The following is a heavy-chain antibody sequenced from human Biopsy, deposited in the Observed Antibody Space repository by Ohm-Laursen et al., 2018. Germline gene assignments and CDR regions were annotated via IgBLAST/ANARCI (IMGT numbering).Heavy chain of an antibody. CDR2: INHSGST. D-gene: IGHD6-19*01. Sequence: GTLSLTCTVYGGSFSGYYWSWIRQPPGKGLEWIGEINHSGSTNYNPSHKSRVTISVDTSKNQFSLKLSSVTAADTAVYYCARGRLRAVARFDYWGQGTLVTVSS. V-gene: IGHV4-34*01. J-gene: IGHJ4*02. CDR3: ARGRLRAVARFDY. CDR1: GGSFSGYY.